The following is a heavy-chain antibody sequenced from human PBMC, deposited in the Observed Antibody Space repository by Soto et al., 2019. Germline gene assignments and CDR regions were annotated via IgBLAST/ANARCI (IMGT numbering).Heavy chain of an antibody. D-gene: IGHD7-27*01. V-gene: IGHV1-2*02. J-gene: IGHJ4*02. CDR1: GHTFTGHH. CDR3: GLEPTGTGGLDH. Sequence: QVQLVQSGAEVKKPGASVKVSCKASGHTFTGHHMHWVRQTPGQGLQWMGCINLESGDTRYEQKFQGRVTTTRDTSITTVYMELSGLRSDDTAVYYCGLEPTGTGGLDHWGQGTLVTVSS. CDR2: INLESGDT.